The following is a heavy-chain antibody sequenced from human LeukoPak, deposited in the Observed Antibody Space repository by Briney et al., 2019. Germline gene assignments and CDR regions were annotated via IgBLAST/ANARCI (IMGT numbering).Heavy chain of an antibody. D-gene: IGHD6-13*01. CDR1: GGSFSGYY. V-gene: IGHV4-34*01. J-gene: IGHJ5*02. Sequence: SETLSLTCAVYGGSFSGYYWSWIRQPPGKGLEWIGEINHSGSTNYNPLLKSRVTISVDTSKNQFSLKLSSVTAADTAVYYCARLRAIAAAGQEAGWFDPWGQGTLVTVSS. CDR3: ARLRAIAAAGQEAGWFDP. CDR2: INHSGST.